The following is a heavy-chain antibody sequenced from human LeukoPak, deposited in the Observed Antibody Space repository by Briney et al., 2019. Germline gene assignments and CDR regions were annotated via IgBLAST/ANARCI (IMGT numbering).Heavy chain of an antibody. Sequence: GGSLRLSCAASGFTFSSYAMHWVRQAPGKGLEWAAVISYDGSNKYYADSVKGRFTISRDNSKSTLYLQINSLRPEDTAVYYCARDGPHYDSSGYYYDYFDYWGQGTLVTVSS. CDR1: GFTFSSYA. J-gene: IGHJ4*02. CDR2: ISYDGSNK. V-gene: IGHV3-30-3*01. D-gene: IGHD3-22*01. CDR3: ARDGPHYDSSGYYYDYFDY.